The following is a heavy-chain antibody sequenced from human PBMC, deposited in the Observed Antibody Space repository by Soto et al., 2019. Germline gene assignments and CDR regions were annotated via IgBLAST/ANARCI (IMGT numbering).Heavy chain of an antibody. V-gene: IGHV1-18*01. Sequence: QVQLMQSGAEVKKPGASVKVSCKTAGYTFTGYGINWVRHDPGHGREWMGGISVFNGNTKYGQTIQDRVIMTTDTSTSTAYMEMRSLRSDDTAVYFWGRDGSGGSMDSWGQGTMLIVSS. CDR1: GYTFTGYG. CDR3: GRDGSGGSMDS. D-gene: IGHD2-15*01. J-gene: IGHJ3*01. CDR2: ISVFNGNT.